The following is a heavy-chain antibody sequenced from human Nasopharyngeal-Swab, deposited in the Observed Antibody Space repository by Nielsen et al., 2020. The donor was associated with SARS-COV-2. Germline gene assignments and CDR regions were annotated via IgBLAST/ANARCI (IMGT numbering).Heavy chain of an antibody. J-gene: IGHJ4*02. CDR3: ANYGSGSYASSDY. Sequence: GSLRLSCAASGFTFSSYAMSWVRQAPGKGLEWVSAISGSGGSTYYADSVKGRFTISRDNSKNTLYLQMNSLRAEDTAVYYCANYGSGSYASSDYWGQGTLVTVSS. V-gene: IGHV3-23*01. D-gene: IGHD3-10*01. CDR1: GFTFSSYA. CDR2: ISGSGGST.